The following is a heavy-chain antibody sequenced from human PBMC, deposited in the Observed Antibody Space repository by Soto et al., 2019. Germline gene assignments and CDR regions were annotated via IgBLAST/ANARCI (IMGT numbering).Heavy chain of an antibody. CDR2: ILHSGST. J-gene: IGHJ4*01. CDR3: ARSDYGDSNSQFFDY. V-gene: IGHV4-4*02. CDR1: GGSISTKNW. D-gene: IGHD4-17*01. Sequence: QVQLEESGPGLVKPSGTLSLTYAVSGGSISTKNWWNWVRQSPEKGREWIGQILHSGSTNYNPSLKTRVAISVDKSKNQFSLWLTSVTAADTALYFCARSDYGDSNSQFFDYWGHGALVTVSS.